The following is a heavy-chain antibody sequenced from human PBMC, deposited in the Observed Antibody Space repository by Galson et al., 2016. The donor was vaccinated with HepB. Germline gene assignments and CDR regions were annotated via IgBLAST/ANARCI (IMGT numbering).Heavy chain of an antibody. CDR1: GFTFSRYG. CDR3: AKVFYNSGYYDR. V-gene: IGHV3-33*06. Sequence: SLRLSCAASGFTFSRYGMHWVRQAPGKGLEWIADIWDDGTKRYADSVQGRFTISRDNFRNTLYLQMDNLRGEDTAVYFCAKVFYNSGYYDRWGQGTLVTVSS. CDR2: IWDDGTK. J-gene: IGHJ4*02. D-gene: IGHD2/OR15-2a*01.